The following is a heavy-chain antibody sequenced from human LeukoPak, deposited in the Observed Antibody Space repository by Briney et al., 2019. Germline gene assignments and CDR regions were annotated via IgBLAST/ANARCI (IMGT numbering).Heavy chain of an antibody. CDR2: IRNDGSNK. D-gene: IGHD6-13*01. J-gene: IGHJ4*02. CDR3: AKDLTGSSWTFDY. Sequence: GGSLRLSCAASGFTFSSYGMHWVRQAPGKGLEWVAFIRNDGSNKYYADSVKGRFTISRDDSKNTLYLQMNGLRAEDTAVYYCAKDLTGSSWTFDYWGQATLVTVSS. CDR1: GFTFSSYG. V-gene: IGHV3-30*02.